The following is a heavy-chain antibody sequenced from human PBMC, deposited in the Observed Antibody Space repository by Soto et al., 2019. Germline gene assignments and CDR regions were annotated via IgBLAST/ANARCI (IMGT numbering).Heavy chain of an antibody. V-gene: IGHV4-34*01. CDR3: ARQMFIGGMDV. Sequence: SETLSLTCAVYGGSFSGYYWSWIRQPPGKGLEWIGEINHSGSTNYNPSLKSRVTISVDTSKNQFSLKLSSVTAADTAVYHCARQMFIGGMDVWGQGTTVTVSS. CDR2: INHSGST. D-gene: IGHD2-15*01. J-gene: IGHJ6*02. CDR1: GGSFSGYY.